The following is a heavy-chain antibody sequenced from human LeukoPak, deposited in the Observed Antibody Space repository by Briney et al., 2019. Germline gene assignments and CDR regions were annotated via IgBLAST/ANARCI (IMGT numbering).Heavy chain of an antibody. CDR3: ARLWSTDCSGGSCPHQPNS. Sequence: SETLSLTCTVSGDSISSYYCSWIRQPPGKGLEWIGYIYYSGSTSYNPSLKSRVTISVDTSKNQFSLNLRSVTAADTAMYYCARLWSTDCSGGSCPHQPNSWGQGTLVTVSS. CDR2: IYYSGST. V-gene: IGHV4-59*08. D-gene: IGHD2-15*01. CDR1: GDSISSYY. J-gene: IGHJ4*02.